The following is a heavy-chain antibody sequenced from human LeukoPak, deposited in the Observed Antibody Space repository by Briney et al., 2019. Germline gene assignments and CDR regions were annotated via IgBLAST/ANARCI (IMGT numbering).Heavy chain of an antibody. CDR2: INPNSGGT. V-gene: IGHV1-2*02. CDR3: ARGGIARYCSSTSCYTGNDY. D-gene: IGHD2-2*02. CDR1: GYTFTGYY. Sequence: GASVKVSCKASGYTFTGYYMHWVRQAPGQGLEWMGWINPNSGGTNYAQKFQCRVTMTRDTSISTAYMELSRLRSADTAVYYCARGGIARYCSSTSCYTGNDYWGQGTLVTVSS. J-gene: IGHJ4*02.